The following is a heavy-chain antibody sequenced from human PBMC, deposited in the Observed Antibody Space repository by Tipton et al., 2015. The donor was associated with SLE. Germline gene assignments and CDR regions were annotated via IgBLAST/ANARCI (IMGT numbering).Heavy chain of an antibody. CDR1: GGSISSHY. Sequence: TLSLTCTVSGGSISSHYWSWVRQPSGKGLEWIGYIYYSGSTNYNPTLKSRVTISVDTSKNQFSLKLSSVSAADTAEYYCASNSGSHGGFDYWGQGTLVTVSS. CDR2: IYYSGST. J-gene: IGHJ4*02. V-gene: IGHV4-59*08. D-gene: IGHD1-26*01. CDR3: ASNSGSHGGFDY.